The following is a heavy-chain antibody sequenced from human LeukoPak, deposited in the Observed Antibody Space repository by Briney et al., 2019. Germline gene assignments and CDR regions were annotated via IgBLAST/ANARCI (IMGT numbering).Heavy chain of an antibody. D-gene: IGHD3-22*01. Sequence: SETLSLTCTVSGGSISSGGYYWSWIRQHPGKGLEWIGYIYYSGSTYYNPSLKSRVTISVDTSKNRFSLKLSSVTAADTAVYYCAGASSYDSSGYYPTSIDYWGQGTLVTVSS. J-gene: IGHJ4*02. CDR3: AGASSYDSSGYYPTSIDY. V-gene: IGHV4-31*03. CDR1: GGSISSGGYY. CDR2: IYYSGST.